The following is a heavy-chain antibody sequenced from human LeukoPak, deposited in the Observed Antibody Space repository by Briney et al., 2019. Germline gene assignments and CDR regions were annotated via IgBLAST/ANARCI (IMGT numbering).Heavy chain of an antibody. D-gene: IGHD3-10*01. CDR1: GVTFDDYG. CDR3: ARDLSSGVNWFDP. Sequence: GGSLRLSCPASGVTFDDYGMSWVRQAPGKGLEWVSGINWNGGSTGYADSVKGRFTISRDNAKNSLYLQMNSLRAEDTALYHCARDLSSGVNWFDPWGQGTLVTVSS. CDR2: INWNGGST. V-gene: IGHV3-20*01. J-gene: IGHJ5*02.